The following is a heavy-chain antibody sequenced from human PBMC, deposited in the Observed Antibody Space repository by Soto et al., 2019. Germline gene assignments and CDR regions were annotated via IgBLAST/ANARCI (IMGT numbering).Heavy chain of an antibody. D-gene: IGHD2-8*02. Sequence: QVQLVESGGGVVQPVRSLRLSCAVSGFTVSTYGMHWVRQAPGKGLAWVAVISRDGGTKYYADSVKGRFTISRENSRNTVFLEMNSLRGDDMAVYYCTGGVASGYWGQGTLVTVSS. CDR2: ISRDGGTK. J-gene: IGHJ4*02. CDR3: TGGVASGY. CDR1: GFTVSTYG. V-gene: IGHV3-30*03.